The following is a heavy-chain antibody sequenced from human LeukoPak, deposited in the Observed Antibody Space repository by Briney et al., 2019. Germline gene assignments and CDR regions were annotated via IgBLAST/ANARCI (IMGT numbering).Heavy chain of an antibody. CDR2: ISGSGGST. J-gene: IGHJ4*02. CDR1: GFTFSSYA. CDR3: ARDSYYYDSSGYSD. D-gene: IGHD3-22*01. V-gene: IGHV3-23*01. Sequence: GGSLRLSCAASGFTFSSYAMSWVRQAPGKGLEWVSAISGSGGSTYYADSVKGRFTISRDNSKNTLYLQMNSLRAEDTAVYYCARDSYYYDSSGYSDWGQGTLVTVSS.